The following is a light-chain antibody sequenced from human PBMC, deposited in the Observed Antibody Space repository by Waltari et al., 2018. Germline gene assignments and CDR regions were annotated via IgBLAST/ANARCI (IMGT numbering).Light chain of an antibody. V-gene: IGKV3-15*01. CDR3: QQYDSWPLL. CDR1: QSVSSS. J-gene: IGKJ1*01. CDR2: GAS. Sequence: EIVMTQSPATLSVSPGERATLSCRASQSVSSSLAWYQQKPGQAPRLLFYGASIRATGIPVRFSGSGSWTDCTRTIDSVQSEDFAVYYCQQYDSWPLLFGQGTKVEIK.